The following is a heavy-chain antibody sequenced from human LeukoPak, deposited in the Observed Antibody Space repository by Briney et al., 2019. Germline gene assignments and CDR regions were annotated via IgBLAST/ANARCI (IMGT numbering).Heavy chain of an antibody. D-gene: IGHD3-10*01. CDR1: GFTFSSYE. CDR2: ISSSGSTI. CDR3: ARGLMMGAKYYGSGREVDY. V-gene: IGHV3-48*03. J-gene: IGHJ4*02. Sequence: PGGSLRLSCAAFGFTFSSYEMNWVRQAPGKGLEWVSYISSSGSTIYHADSVKGRFTISRDNAKNSLYLQMNSLRAEDTAVYYCARGLMMGAKYYGSGREVDYWGQGTLVTVSS.